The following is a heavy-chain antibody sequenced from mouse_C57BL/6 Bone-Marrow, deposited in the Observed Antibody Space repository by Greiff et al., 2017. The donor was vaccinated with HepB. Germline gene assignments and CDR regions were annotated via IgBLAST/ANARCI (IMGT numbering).Heavy chain of an antibody. V-gene: IGHV10-1*01. D-gene: IGHD2-3*01. J-gene: IGHJ3*01. CDR3: VRIGYYVAY. CDR2: IRSKSNNYAT. CDR1: GFSFNTYA. Sequence: EVKVEESGGGLVQPKGSLKLSCAASGFSFNTYAMNWVRQAPGKGLEWVARIRSKSNNYATYYADSVKDRFTISRDDSESMLYLQMNNLKTEDTAMYYCVRIGYYVAYWGQGTLVTVSA.